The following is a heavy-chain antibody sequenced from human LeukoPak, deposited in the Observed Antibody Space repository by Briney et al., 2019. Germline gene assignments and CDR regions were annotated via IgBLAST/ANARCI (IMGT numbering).Heavy chain of an antibody. Sequence: PSETLSLTCSVSGVSISSSYWSWIRQPPGKGLEWIGFIYYSGSTNYNPSLKSRVTISADTSKNQFSLKLSSVTAADTAVYYCARPNDFWSPRNWFDPWGQGTLVTVSS. CDR2: IYYSGST. CDR1: GVSISSSY. V-gene: IGHV4-59*08. J-gene: IGHJ5*02. D-gene: IGHD3-3*01. CDR3: ARPNDFWSPRNWFDP.